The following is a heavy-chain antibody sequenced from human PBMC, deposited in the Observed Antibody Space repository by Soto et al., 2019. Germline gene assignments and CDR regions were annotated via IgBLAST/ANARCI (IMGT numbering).Heavy chain of an antibody. V-gene: IGHV3-33*01. D-gene: IGHD5-12*01. J-gene: IGHJ6*02. CDR2: VWYDGGNK. CDR1: GFTFSSYG. Sequence: QVQLVESGGGVVQPGRSLRLSCAASGFTFSSYGMHWVRQAPGKGLEWVALVWYDGGNKYYADSVKGRFTISRDNSKTTLYLQMNSLRYEDTAVYYCVRAAGYSGNDYVYYYGMDVWGQGTTVTVSS. CDR3: VRAAGYSGNDYVYYYGMDV.